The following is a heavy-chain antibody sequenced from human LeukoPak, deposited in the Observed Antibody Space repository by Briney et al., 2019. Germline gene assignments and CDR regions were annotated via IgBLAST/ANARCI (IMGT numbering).Heavy chain of an antibody. CDR3: ARQYCSSTSCFPGDWFDP. Sequence: SQTLSLTCTVSGGSISSGGYYWSWIRQHPGKGLEWIGYIYYSGSTYYNPSLKSRVTISVDTSKNQFSLKLSSVTAADTAVYYCARQYCSSTSCFPGDWFDPWGQGTLVTVSS. CDR2: IYYSGST. V-gene: IGHV4-31*03. J-gene: IGHJ5*02. D-gene: IGHD2-2*01. CDR1: GGSISSGGYY.